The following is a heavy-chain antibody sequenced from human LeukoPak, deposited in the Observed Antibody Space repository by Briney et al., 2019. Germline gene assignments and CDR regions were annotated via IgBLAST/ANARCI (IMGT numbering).Heavy chain of an antibody. D-gene: IGHD1-26*01. Sequence: SETLSLTCTVSGGSISSYYWSWIRQPAGKGLEWIGRIYSSGSTNYNPSLKSRVSLSVDTSRNQFSLKVNSVTAADTAVYYCAPMYSGTCGGIDYWAREPWSPSPQ. J-gene: IGHJ4*02. V-gene: IGHV4-4*07. CDR2: IYSSGST. CDR1: GGSISSYY. CDR3: APMYSGTCGGIDY.